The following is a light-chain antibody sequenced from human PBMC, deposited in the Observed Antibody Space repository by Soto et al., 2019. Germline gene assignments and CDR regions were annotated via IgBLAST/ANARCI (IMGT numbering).Light chain of an antibody. Sequence: DIVMTQSPLSLPVTPGEPSAMSCRSRHSLLHSNGYNYLDWYLQKPRQSPQVLVYLGSNRSSGVPDRFSGSASGTDFTLTINRLEPEDFAVYYCQLYGISPHFGQGTRLEIK. CDR2: LGS. CDR1: HSLLHSNGYNY. J-gene: IGKJ5*01. V-gene: IGKV2-28*01. CDR3: QLYGISPH.